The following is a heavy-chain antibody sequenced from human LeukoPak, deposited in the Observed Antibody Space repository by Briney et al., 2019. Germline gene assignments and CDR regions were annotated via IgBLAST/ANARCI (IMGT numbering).Heavy chain of an antibody. CDR3: AKEGIVVVPGPFDY. V-gene: IGHV3-30*02. CDR1: GFTFSSYG. D-gene: IGHD2-2*01. CDR2: IRYDGSNK. J-gene: IGHJ4*02. Sequence: QTGGSLRLSCAASGFTFSSYGMHWVRQAPGKGLEWVAFIRYDGSNKYYADSVKGRFTISRDNSKNTLYLQMNSLRAEDTAVYYCAKEGIVVVPGPFDYWGQGTLVTVSS.